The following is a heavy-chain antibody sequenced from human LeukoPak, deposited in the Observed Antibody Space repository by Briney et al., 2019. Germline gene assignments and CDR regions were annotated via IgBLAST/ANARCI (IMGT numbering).Heavy chain of an antibody. CDR2: IYYSGST. Sequence: SETLSLTCTVSGGSISSYYWSWIRQPPGKGLEWVGYIYYSGSTNYNPSLKSRVTISVDTSKNQFSLKLSSVTAADTAVYYCAREEYSSGWYDYWGPGTLVTVSS. D-gene: IGHD6-19*01. J-gene: IGHJ4*02. CDR1: GGSISSYY. CDR3: AREEYSSGWYDY. V-gene: IGHV4-59*01.